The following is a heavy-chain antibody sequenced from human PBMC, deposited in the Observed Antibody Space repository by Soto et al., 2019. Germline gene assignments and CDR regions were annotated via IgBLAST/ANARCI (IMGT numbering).Heavy chain of an antibody. J-gene: IGHJ6*02. V-gene: IGHV1-69*01. Sequence: QVQLVQSGAEVKKPGSSVKVSCKASGGTFSSYAISWVRQAPGQGLEWMGGIIPIFGTANYAQKFQGRVTICAAEATSRAYMELSSLGFEVTAGYYCARTGVVSIPLGYNGMDVWGQGATVTVS. CDR1: GGTFSSYA. CDR2: IIPIFGTA. D-gene: IGHD3-3*01. CDR3: ARTGVVSIPLGYNGMDV.